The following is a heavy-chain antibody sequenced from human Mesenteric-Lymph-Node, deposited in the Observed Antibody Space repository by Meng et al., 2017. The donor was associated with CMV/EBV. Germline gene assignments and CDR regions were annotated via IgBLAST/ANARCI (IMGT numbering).Heavy chain of an antibody. CDR2: IYESGST. CDR3: ARVGRRDPPIQYYYYAMDV. J-gene: IGHJ6*02. Sequence: GSLRLSCTVSGYFISNGYYWGWIRQSPGKGLEWIGSIYESGSTDYNPSLKSRVTLSVDKSTNQFSLKVSSVTAADTAVYYCARVGRRDPPIQYYYYAMDVWGQGTTVTVSS. V-gene: IGHV4-38-2*02. CDR1: GYFISNGYY.